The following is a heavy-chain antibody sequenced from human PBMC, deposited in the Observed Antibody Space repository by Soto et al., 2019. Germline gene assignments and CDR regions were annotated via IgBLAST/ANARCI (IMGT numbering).Heavy chain of an antibody. V-gene: IGHV3-23*01. CDR3: AKAGPNSHGRNYFDH. CDR2: ISDIGGST. CDR1: GFTFSSYA. Sequence: GGSLRLSCAASGFTFSSYATSWVRQAPGKGLEWISSISDIGGSTYYADSMKGRFTISRDNSKNTLYLQMNSLRAEDTAVYYCAKAGPNSHGRNYFDHWGQGTLVTVSS. J-gene: IGHJ4*02. D-gene: IGHD1-26*01.